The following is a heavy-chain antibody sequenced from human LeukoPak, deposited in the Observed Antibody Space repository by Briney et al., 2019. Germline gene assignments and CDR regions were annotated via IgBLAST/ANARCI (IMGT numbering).Heavy chain of an antibody. CDR2: ISYDGSNK. CDR1: GFTFSSYA. V-gene: IGHV3-30*04. CDR3: ARDGPYSSSYAFDY. D-gene: IGHD6-6*01. J-gene: IGHJ4*02. Sequence: GGSLRLSCAASGFTFSSYAMHWVRQAPGKGLEWVAVISYDGSNKYYADSVKGRFTISRDNSKNTLYLQMNSLRAEDTAVYYCARDGPYSSSYAFDYWGQGTLVTVSS.